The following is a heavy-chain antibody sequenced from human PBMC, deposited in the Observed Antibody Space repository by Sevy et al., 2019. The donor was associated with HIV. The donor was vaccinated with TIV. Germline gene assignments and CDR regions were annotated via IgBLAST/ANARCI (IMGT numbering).Heavy chain of an antibody. D-gene: IGHD3-10*01. CDR2: IYSGGST. J-gene: IGHJ6*02. Sequence: GGSLRLSCAASGFTVSSNYMSWVRQAPGKGLEWVSVIYSGGSTYYADSVKGRFTISRDNSKNTLYLQMNSLRAEDTAVYYCARDYGSGSRQKYSDYGMDVWGQGTTVTVSS. CDR1: GFTVSSNY. CDR3: ARDYGSGSRQKYSDYGMDV. V-gene: IGHV3-53*01.